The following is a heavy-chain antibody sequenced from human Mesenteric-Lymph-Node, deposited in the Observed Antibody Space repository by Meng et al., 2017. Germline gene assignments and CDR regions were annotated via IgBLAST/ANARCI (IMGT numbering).Heavy chain of an antibody. V-gene: IGHV1-18*01. J-gene: IGHJ3*02. Sequence: ASVKVSCKASGYTFTSSGISWVRQPPGQGLEWLGWISAYNGNTNYAQKLQGRVTMTTDTSTSTAYMELRSLRSDDTAVYYFARDTETIDAFDIWGQGTMVTVSS. D-gene: IGHD3-9*01. CDR3: ARDTETIDAFDI. CDR2: ISAYNGNT. CDR1: GYTFTSSG.